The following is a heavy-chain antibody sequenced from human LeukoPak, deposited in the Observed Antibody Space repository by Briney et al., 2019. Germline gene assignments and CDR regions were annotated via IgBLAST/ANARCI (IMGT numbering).Heavy chain of an antibody. J-gene: IGHJ6*02. Sequence: GESLKISCKGSGYSFTSYWIGWVRQMPGKGLEWMGIIYPGDSDTRYSPSFQGRVTISADKSISTAYLQWSSLKASDTAMYYCARRGYSGYDFYYYDMDVWGQGTTVTVSS. V-gene: IGHV5-51*01. CDR2: IYPGDSDT. D-gene: IGHD5-12*01. CDR1: GYSFTSYW. CDR3: ARRGYSGYDFYYYDMDV.